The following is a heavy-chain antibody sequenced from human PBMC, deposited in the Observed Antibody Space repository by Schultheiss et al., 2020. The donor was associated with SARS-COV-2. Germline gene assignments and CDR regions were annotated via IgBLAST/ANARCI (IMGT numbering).Heavy chain of an antibody. CDR2: ISGSGGST. J-gene: IGHJ6*03. CDR1: GFTFSNAW. D-gene: IGHD4-17*01. V-gene: IGHV3-23*01. CDR3: AKDIYGAHYYYYMDV. Sequence: GGSLRLSCAASGFTFSNAWMSWVRQAPGKGLEWVSAISGSGGSTYYADSVKGRFTISRDNSKNTLYLQMNSLRAEDTALYYCAKDIYGAHYYYYMDVWGKGTTVTVAS.